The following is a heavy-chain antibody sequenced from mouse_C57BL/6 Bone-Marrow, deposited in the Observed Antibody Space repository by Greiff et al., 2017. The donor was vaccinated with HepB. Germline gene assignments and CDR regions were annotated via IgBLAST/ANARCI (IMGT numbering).Heavy chain of an antibody. V-gene: IGHV10-1*01. CDR2: IRSKSNNYAT. CDR3: VTTVPWYFDV. J-gene: IGHJ1*03. D-gene: IGHD1-1*01. CDR1: GFSFNTYA. Sequence: EVQLQESGGGLVQPKGSLKLSCAASGFSFNTYAMNWVRQAPGKGLEWVARIRSKSNNYATYYADSVKDRFTISRDDSESMLYLQMNNLKTEDTAMYYCVTTVPWYFDVWGTGTTVTVSS.